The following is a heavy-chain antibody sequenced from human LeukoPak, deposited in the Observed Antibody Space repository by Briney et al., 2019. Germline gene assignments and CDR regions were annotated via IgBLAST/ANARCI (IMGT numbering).Heavy chain of an antibody. CDR1: GFTFSNAW. CDR3: TTGHSRPVDY. D-gene: IGHD3-22*01. CDR2: IKSKTDDGTT. J-gene: IGHJ4*02. V-gene: IGHV3-15*01. Sequence: GGSLRLSCAASGFTFSNAWMSWVRQAPGKGLEWVGRIKSKTDDGTTDYAAPVKGRITISRDDSKNTLNLQMNSLTTEDTAVYDCTTGHSRPVDYWGQGTLVTVSS.